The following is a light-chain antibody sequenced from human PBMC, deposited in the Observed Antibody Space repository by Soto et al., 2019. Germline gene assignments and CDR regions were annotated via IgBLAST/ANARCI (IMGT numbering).Light chain of an antibody. CDR2: EVS. CDR3: SSYTSSSTLYV. V-gene: IGLV2-14*01. J-gene: IGLJ1*01. Sequence: LTHPASVSWSPGQSITISCTGTSSDVGGYNYVSWSQQHPGKAPKLMIYEVSNRPSGVSNRFSGSKSGNTASLTISGLQAEDEADYYCSSYTSSSTLYVFGTGTKVTVL. CDR1: SSDVGGYNY.